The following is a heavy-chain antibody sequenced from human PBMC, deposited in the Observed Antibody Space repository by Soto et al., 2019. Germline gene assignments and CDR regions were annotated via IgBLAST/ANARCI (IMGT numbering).Heavy chain of an antibody. Sequence: ASVKVSCKASGYTFTSYGISWVRQAPGQGLEWMGWISAYNGNTNYAQKPQGRVTMTTDTSTSTAYMELRSLRSDDTAGYYCARDPKAHYDFWSGYNEYFQHWGQGTLVTVSS. V-gene: IGHV1-18*01. CDR2: ISAYNGNT. CDR1: GYTFTSYG. CDR3: ARDPKAHYDFWSGYNEYFQH. D-gene: IGHD3-3*01. J-gene: IGHJ1*01.